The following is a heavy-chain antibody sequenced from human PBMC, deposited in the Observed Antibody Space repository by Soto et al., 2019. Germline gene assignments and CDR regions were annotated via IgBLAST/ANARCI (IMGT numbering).Heavy chain of an antibody. CDR3: ARVSAGTNFDY. Sequence: GASVKVSCKASGYTFTSYAMHWVRQAPGQRLEWMGWIDAGNGNTKYSQKFQGRVTITRDTSASTAYMELSSLRSEDTAVYYCARVSAGTNFDYWGQGTLVTVSS. CDR2: IDAGNGNT. D-gene: IGHD1-1*01. CDR1: GYTFTSYA. V-gene: IGHV1-3*01. J-gene: IGHJ4*02.